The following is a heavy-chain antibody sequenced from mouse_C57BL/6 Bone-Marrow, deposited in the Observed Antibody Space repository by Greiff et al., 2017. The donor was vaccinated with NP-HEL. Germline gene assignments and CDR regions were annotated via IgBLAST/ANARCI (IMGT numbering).Heavy chain of an antibody. Sequence: QVQLQQSGAELLKPGASVKLSCKATGYTFTGYWIEWVKQRPGHGLEWIGEILPGSGSTNYNEKFKGKATFTADTSSNTAYMQLSSLTTEDSAIYYCARCYYYGSSLYYAMDYWGQGTSVTVSS. CDR1: GYTFTGYW. J-gene: IGHJ4*01. D-gene: IGHD1-1*01. CDR2: ILPGSGST. CDR3: ARCYYYGSSLYYAMDY. V-gene: IGHV1-9*01.